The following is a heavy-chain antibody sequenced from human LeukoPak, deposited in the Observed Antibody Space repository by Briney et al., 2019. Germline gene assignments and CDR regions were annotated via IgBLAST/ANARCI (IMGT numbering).Heavy chain of an antibody. J-gene: IGHJ4*02. V-gene: IGHV3-7*01. CDR3: ARVRGYCSSTNCYFDY. CDR2: IKHDVSEK. D-gene: IGHD2-2*01. CDR1: GFTFSSYW. Sequence: GGSLRLSCAASGFTFSSYWMSWVRQPPGKGLEWVANIKHDVSEKYYVYSVRGRSTISRDNAKNSMYMQMNSLRAEDTAVYYCARVRGYCSSTNCYFDYWGQGTLVTVSS.